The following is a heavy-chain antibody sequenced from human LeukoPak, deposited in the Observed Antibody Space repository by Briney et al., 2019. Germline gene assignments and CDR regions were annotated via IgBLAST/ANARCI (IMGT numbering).Heavy chain of an antibody. V-gene: IGHV1-2*02. J-gene: IGHJ4*02. CDR2: INPNSGGT. CDR3: ARDPKPYYYDSSGYTYFDY. D-gene: IGHD3-22*01. CDR1: GYTFTGYY. Sequence: ASVKVSCKASGYTFTGYYMHWVRQAPGQGLEWMGWINPNSGGTNYAQKFQGRVTMTRDTSISTAYMELSRLRSDDTAVYYCARDPKPYYYDSSGYTYFDYWGQGTLVTVSS.